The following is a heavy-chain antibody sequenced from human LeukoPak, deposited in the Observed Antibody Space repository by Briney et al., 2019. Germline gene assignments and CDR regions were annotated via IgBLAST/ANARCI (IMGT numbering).Heavy chain of an antibody. CDR2: ISGSGGST. CDR3: AKVPPFIAVAKGYFDY. CDR1: GLTFSSYA. Sequence: GGSLRLSCAASGLTFSSYAMSWVRQAPGKGLEWVSAISGSGGSTYYADSVKGRFTISRDNSKNTVYLQMNSLRAEETAVYYCAKVPPFIAVAKGYFDYWGLGNLVTVSS. J-gene: IGHJ4*02. V-gene: IGHV3-23*01. D-gene: IGHD6-19*01.